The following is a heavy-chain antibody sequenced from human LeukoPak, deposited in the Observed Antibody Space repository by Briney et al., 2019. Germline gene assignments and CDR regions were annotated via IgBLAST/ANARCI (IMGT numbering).Heavy chain of an antibody. CDR3: ARRATFYSSSWYSFDY. Sequence: GESLQISCKCAGYIFTSYWIGGGRPLPGKGVEGMGINYPGDSDTRYSPSFQGQVTISADKSINTAYLQWSSLKASDTAMYYCARRATFYSSSWYSFDYWGQGTLVTVSS. V-gene: IGHV5-51*01. CDR2: NYPGDSDT. CDR1: GYIFTSYW. J-gene: IGHJ4*02. D-gene: IGHD6-13*01.